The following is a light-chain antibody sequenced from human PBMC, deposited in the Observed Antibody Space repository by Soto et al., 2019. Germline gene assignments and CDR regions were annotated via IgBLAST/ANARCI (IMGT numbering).Light chain of an antibody. V-gene: IGLV1-44*01. J-gene: IGLJ2*01. CDR1: SSNIGSNT. Sequence: QSVLTQPPSASGTPGQRVTISCSGSSSNIGSNTVNWYQQLPGTAPKLLIYSNNQRPSGVPDRFSGSKSGTSASLAISGLQSEDDADYYCAAWDDSLNGRVFGGWTKLTVL. CDR3: AAWDDSLNGRV. CDR2: SNN.